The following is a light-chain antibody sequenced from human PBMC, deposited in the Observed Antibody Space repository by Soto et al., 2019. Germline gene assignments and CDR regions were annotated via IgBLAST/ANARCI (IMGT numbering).Light chain of an antibody. CDR3: QNYYHAAPT. V-gene: IGKV1-27*01. CDR1: QGIGNY. Sequence: DIQMTQFPSSLSASVGDRVTITCRASQGIGNYFAWYQQRPGKAPKLLIYAASTLQPGVPSRFSGSGSGTDFTLTISGLQPEDVATYSCQNYYHAAPTFGPGTKVDIK. J-gene: IGKJ3*01. CDR2: AAS.